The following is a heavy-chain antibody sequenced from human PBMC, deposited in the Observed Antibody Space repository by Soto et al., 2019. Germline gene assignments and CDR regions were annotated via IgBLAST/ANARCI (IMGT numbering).Heavy chain of an antibody. V-gene: IGHV1-69*01. Sequence: QVQLVQSGSEVKQPGSWVKVSCKASGGAFSGHAISWLRQAPGQGLEWMGQIIPFFKGTKYAQKIQDRVTITTDDSTSTAYMDLSSLTSEDTAVYSCARDVPLNYYDGNYSYYALDVWGQGTTVTVSS. D-gene: IGHD3-16*01. CDR2: IIPFFKGT. CDR1: GGAFSGHA. CDR3: ARDVPLNYYDGNYSYYALDV. J-gene: IGHJ6*02.